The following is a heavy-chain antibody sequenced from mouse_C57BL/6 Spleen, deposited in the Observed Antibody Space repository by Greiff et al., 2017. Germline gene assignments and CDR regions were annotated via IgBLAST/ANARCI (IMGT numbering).Heavy chain of an antibody. J-gene: IGHJ1*03. CDR2: ISDGGSYT. CDR1: GFTFSSYA. Sequence: EVMLVESGGGLVKPGGSLKLSCAASGFTFSSYAMSWVRQTPEKRLEWVATISDGGSYTYYPDNVKGRFTISRDNAKNNLYLQMSHLKSEDTAMYYCARGREHWYFDVWGTGTTVTVSS. CDR3: ARGREHWYFDV. V-gene: IGHV5-4*03.